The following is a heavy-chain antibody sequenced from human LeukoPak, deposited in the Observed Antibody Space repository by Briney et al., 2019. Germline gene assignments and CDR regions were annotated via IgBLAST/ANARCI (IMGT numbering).Heavy chain of an antibody. J-gene: IGHJ4*01. Sequence: GGSLRLSCVASGFTVSSNYMSWVRQAPGKGVEWVSVTYSTGSTFYADPVKGRFTISRDNSKNTLYLQMKSLRAEDTAVYYCARTRGIADFDFWGQGTLVTVSS. CDR1: GFTVSSNY. V-gene: IGHV3-66*01. CDR3: ARTRGIADFDF. CDR2: TYSTGST.